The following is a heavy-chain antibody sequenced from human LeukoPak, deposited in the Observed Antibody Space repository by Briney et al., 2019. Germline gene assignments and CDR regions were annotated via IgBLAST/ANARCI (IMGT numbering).Heavy chain of an antibody. V-gene: IGHV3-48*03. CDR2: ITSTGFTT. Sequence: RGSLRLSCAAPGFSFGNYEMNSVRQSPRKGLEWISYITSTGFTTYYSQSVRGRFTISRDNAKNSLYLQMNSLRAEDTAVYYCARGYCSRGSCYFLITFDSWGQGTQVTVSS. CDR1: GFSFGNYE. D-gene: IGHD2-15*01. CDR3: ARGYCSRGSCYFLITFDS. J-gene: IGHJ4*02.